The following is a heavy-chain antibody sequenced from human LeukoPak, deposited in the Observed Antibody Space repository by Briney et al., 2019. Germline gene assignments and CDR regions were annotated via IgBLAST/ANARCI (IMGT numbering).Heavy chain of an antibody. CDR3: AKAPVTTCRGAYCYPFDY. J-gene: IGHJ4*02. CDR1: GFTLSSYA. D-gene: IGHD2-21*01. V-gene: IGHV3-23*01. Sequence: SGGSLRPSCAASGFTLSSYAMSWVRQAPGKGLEWVSAISDSGNTYHADSVKGRFTISRDSSKNTLFLQMNRLRPEGAAVYYCAKAPVTTCRGAYCYPFDYWGQGTLVTVSS. CDR2: ISDSGNT.